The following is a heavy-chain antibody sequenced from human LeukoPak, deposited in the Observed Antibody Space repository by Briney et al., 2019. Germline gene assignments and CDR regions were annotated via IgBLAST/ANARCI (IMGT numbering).Heavy chain of an antibody. Sequence: MPSETLSLTCAVSGGSVSSGNWWGWVRQTPGKGLEWIGEISHSGSTNYNPSPKSRVTMSVDKTKNQFSLNLASVTAADTAIYYCATNWAYRLASWGQGTLVTVSS. CDR1: GGSVSSGNW. CDR3: ATNWAYRLAS. J-gene: IGHJ4*02. V-gene: IGHV4-4*02. CDR2: ISHSGST. D-gene: IGHD7-27*01.